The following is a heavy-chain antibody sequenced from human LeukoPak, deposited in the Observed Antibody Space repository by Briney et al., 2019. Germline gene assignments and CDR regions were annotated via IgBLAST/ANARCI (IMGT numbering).Heavy chain of an antibody. CDR2: IKQDGSEK. CDR3: ARNRRYFDWLLYYFDY. CDR1: GFTFSSYW. V-gene: IGHV3-7*01. Sequence: GGSLRLSRAASGFTFSSYWMSWVRQAPGKGLEWVANIKQDGSEKYYVDSVKGRFTISRDNAKNSLYLQMNSLRAEDTAVYYCARNRRYFDWLLYYFDYWGQGTLVTVSS. D-gene: IGHD3-9*01. J-gene: IGHJ4*02.